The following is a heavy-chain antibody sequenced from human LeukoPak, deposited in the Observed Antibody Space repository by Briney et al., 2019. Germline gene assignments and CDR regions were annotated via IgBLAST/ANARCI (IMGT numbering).Heavy chain of an antibody. CDR3: VKLRATSSFVKLGAASAFEYYYGVDF. CDR2: ISFNGGNT. CDR1: GFIFSSYA. J-gene: IGHJ6*02. D-gene: IGHD3-16*01. Sequence: PGGSLRLSCSASGFIFSSYAMHWVRQAPGKGLEYVSGISFNGGNTYFADSVKGRFTISRDNSKNTLWLQMTSLRPEDTAVYYCVKLRATSSFVKLGAASAFEYYYGVDFWGQGTTVTVSS. V-gene: IGHV3-64D*06.